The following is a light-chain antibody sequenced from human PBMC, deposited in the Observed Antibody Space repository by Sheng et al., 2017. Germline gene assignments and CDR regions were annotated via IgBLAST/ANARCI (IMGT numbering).Light chain of an antibody. CDR2: KDT. Sequence: SSELTQPPSVSVSPGQTARITCSGDALAKHYVYWYQQKPGQAPTLLIYKDTERPSGIPERFSGSSSVTTVTLTISGVQAEDEADYYCQSLDSSTSYVFGTGTQVTVL. CDR1: ALAKHY. J-gene: IGLJ1*01. V-gene: IGLV3-25*03. CDR3: QSLDSSTSYV.